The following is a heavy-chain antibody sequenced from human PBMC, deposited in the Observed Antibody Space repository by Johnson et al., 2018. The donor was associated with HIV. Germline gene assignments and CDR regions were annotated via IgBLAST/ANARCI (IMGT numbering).Heavy chain of an antibody. D-gene: IGHD6-13*01. CDR3: AKYRQQLVWSAFDI. CDR1: GFTFSSYG. J-gene: IGHJ3*02. V-gene: IGHV3-30*02. Sequence: VQLLESGGGLVQPGGSLRLSCAASGFTFSSYGMHWVRQAPGKGLEWVAFIRYDGSNKYYSDSVKGRFTISRDNSKNTLYLQMNSLRAEDTAVYYCAKYRQQLVWSAFDIWGQGTMVTVSS. CDR2: IRYDGSNK.